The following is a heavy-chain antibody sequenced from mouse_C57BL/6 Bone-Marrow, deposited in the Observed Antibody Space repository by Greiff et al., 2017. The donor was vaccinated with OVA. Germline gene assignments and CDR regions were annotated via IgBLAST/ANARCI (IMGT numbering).Heavy chain of an antibody. CDR1: GFTFSDFY. Sequence: EVQLVESGGGLVQPGGSLKLSCAASGFTFSDFYMYWIRQTPEKRLEWVAYISNGGGSTYYPDTVKGRFTISRDNAKNTLYLQMSCLKSEDTAMYYCARLDAMDYWGQGTSVTVSS. CDR3: ARLDAMDY. CDR2: ISNGGGST. V-gene: IGHV5-12*01. J-gene: IGHJ4*01.